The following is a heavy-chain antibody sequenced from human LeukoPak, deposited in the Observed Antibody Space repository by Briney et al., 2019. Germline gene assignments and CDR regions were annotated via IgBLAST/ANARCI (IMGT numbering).Heavy chain of an antibody. CDR1: GFTFSSYW. J-gene: IGHJ4*02. D-gene: IGHD1-26*01. Sequence: GGSLRLSCAASGFTFSSYWMHWVRQAPGKGLVWVSRINSDGSSTSYADSVKGRFTISRDNAKNTLYLQMNSLRAEDTAVYYCVGGSYRFHFDYWGQGTLVTVSS. CDR2: INSDGSST. CDR3: VGGSYRFHFDY. V-gene: IGHV3-74*01.